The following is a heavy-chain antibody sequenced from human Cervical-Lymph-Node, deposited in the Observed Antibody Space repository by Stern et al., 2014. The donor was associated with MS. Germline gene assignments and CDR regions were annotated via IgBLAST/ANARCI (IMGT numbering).Heavy chain of an antibody. CDR1: GFTFSSYG. CDR3: ARDSGGSCCSHFGY. CDR2: IWYDGSNK. J-gene: IGHJ4*02. D-gene: IGHD2-15*01. Sequence: QVQLVESGGGVVQPGRSLRLSCAASGFTFSSYGMHWVRQAPGKGLEWVAVIWYDGSNKYYADSVKGRFTISRGNSKNTLYLQMNSLRAEDTAVYYCARDSGGSCCSHFGYWGQGTLVTVSS. V-gene: IGHV3-33*01.